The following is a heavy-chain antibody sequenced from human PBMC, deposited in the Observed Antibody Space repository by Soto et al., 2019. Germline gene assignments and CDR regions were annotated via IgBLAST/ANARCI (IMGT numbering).Heavy chain of an antibody. D-gene: IGHD2-15*01. CDR3: ASQIRYCSGGSCYSNWFDP. CDR1: GGSISSSNW. V-gene: IGHV4-4*02. Sequence: SETLSLTCAVSGGSISSSNWWSWVRQPPGKGLEWIGEIYHSGSTNYNPSLKSRVTISVDKSKNQFSLKLSSVTAADTAVYYCASQIRYCSGGSCYSNWFDPWGQGTLVTV. CDR2: IYHSGST. J-gene: IGHJ5*02.